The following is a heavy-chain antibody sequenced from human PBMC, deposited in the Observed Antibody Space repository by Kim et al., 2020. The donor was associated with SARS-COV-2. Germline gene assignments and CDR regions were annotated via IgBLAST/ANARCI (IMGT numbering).Heavy chain of an antibody. CDR2: ITKSSTTI. V-gene: IGHV3-48*02. CDR1: GFTFSAYD. CDR3: VRDRMGGAFDI. Sequence: GGSLRLSCATSGFTFSAYDMNWVRRAPGKGLEWLSFITKSSTTIYYANSVKGRFTISRDNAKHSLYLQMNSLRDEDSALYYCVRDRMGGAFDIWGQGTMV. D-gene: IGHD3-16*01. J-gene: IGHJ3*02.